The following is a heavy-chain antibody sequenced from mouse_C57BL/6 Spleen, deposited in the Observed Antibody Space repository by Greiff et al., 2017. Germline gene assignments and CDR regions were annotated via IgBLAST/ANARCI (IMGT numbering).Heavy chain of an antibody. CDR1: GYTFTSYW. CDR2: INPSNGGT. J-gene: IGHJ4*01. Sequence: VQLQQPGTELVKPGASVKLSCKASGYTFTSYWMHWVKQRPGQGLEWIGNINPSNGGTNYNEKFKSKATLTVDKSSSTAYMQLNSLTSEDSAVYYCALDGYWDYYAMDYWGQGTSVTVSS. V-gene: IGHV1-53*01. D-gene: IGHD2-3*01. CDR3: ALDGYWDYYAMDY.